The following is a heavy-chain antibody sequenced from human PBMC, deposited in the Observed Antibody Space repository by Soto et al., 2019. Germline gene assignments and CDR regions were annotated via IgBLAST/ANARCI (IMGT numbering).Heavy chain of an antibody. CDR2: IYNSRAT. Sequence: SETLSLTCTVSGDSIKHYYWNWIRQPPGKGLEWIGYIYNSRATNYSPSLKSRVTISKNQFALKLTSLTAADTAVYYGVRGEPTARFDSVDHGILVTASS. J-gene: IGHJ4*01. CDR3: VRGEPTARFDS. V-gene: IGHV4-59*01. D-gene: IGHD3-16*01. CDR1: GDSIKHYY.